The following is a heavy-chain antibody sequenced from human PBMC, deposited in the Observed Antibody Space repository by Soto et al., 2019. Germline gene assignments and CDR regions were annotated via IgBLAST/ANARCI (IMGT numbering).Heavy chain of an antibody. Sequence: SETLSLTCAVSGGSISSSNWWSWVRQLPGKGLEWIGEIYHSGSTNSNPSLKSRVTISVDTSKNQFSLKLSSVTDADTAVYYCAMDVVGVVAGGVPAWEIWGGGTKDTVTS. CDR2: IYHSGST. D-gene: IGHD2-15*01. V-gene: IGHV4-4*02. CDR1: GGSISSSNW. CDR3: AMDVVGVVAGGVPAWEI. J-gene: IGHJ3*02.